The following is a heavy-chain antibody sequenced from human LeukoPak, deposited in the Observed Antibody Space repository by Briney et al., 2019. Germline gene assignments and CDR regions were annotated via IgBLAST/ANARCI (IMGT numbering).Heavy chain of an antibody. D-gene: IGHD3-16*01. V-gene: IGHV4-38-2*01. CDR3: ASPRGTYIDY. J-gene: IGHJ4*02. CDR2: IFHSGNT. CDR1: GYSIGSGYF. Sequence: PSETLSLTCAVSGYSIGSGYFWGWIRQSPRKGLEWIGSIFHSGNTYYNPSLKSRVTLSVDTSKNEFSLRLTSVTAEDTAMYYCASPRGTYIDYWGQGTLVTVSS.